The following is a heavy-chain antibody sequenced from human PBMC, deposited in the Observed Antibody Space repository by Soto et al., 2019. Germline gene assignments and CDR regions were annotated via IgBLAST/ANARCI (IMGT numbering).Heavy chain of an antibody. CDR1: GGTFSSYA. CDR3: ARGPGGPDGPGDY. J-gene: IGHJ4*02. D-gene: IGHD2-15*01. CDR2: INAGNGNT. Sequence: QVQLVQSGAEVKKPGSSVKVSCKASGGTFSSYAISWVRQAPGQRLEWMGWINAGNGNTKYSQKFQGRVTITRDTSASTAYMELSSLRSEDTAVYYCARGPGGPDGPGDYWGQGTLVTVSS. V-gene: IGHV1-3*01.